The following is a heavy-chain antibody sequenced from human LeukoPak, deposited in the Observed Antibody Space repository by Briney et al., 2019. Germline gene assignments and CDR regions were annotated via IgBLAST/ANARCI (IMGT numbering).Heavy chain of an antibody. CDR3: ARSEQWLHAFDI. CDR2: INHSGST. Sequence: SETLSLTCAVYGGSFSGYYWSWIRQPPGKGLEWIGEINHSGSTNYNPSPKSRVTISVDTSKNQFSLKLSSVTAADTAVYYCARSEQWLHAFDIWGQGTMVTVSS. J-gene: IGHJ3*02. V-gene: IGHV4-34*01. CDR1: GGSFSGYY. D-gene: IGHD6-19*01.